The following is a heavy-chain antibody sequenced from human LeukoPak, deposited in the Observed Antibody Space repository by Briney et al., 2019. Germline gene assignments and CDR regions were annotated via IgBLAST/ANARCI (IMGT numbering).Heavy chain of an antibody. CDR1: GFTFSSYA. CDR2: ISGSGGST. D-gene: IGHD4-23*01. J-gene: IGHJ4*02. CDR3: AKRSPWTTVVTPGYYFDY. Sequence: GGSLRLSCAASGFTFSSYAMSWVRQAPGKGLEWVSAISGSGGSTYYADSVKGRFTISRDNSKDTLYLQMNSLRAEDTAVYYCAKRSPWTTVVTPGYYFDYWGQGTLVTVSS. V-gene: IGHV3-23*01.